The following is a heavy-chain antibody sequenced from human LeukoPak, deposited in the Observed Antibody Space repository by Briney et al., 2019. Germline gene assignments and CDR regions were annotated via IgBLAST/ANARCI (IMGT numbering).Heavy chain of an antibody. CDR3: ARDKFGGTDY. Sequence: PGGSLRLSCAASRFTFSSSWMSWVRQAPGKGLEWVANIKQDGSEKYYVDSVKGRFTISRDNAKNSLYLQMNSLRAEDTAVYYCARDKFGGTDYWGQGTLVTVSS. V-gene: IGHV3-7*01. J-gene: IGHJ4*02. CDR1: RFTFSSSW. D-gene: IGHD3-16*01. CDR2: IKQDGSEK.